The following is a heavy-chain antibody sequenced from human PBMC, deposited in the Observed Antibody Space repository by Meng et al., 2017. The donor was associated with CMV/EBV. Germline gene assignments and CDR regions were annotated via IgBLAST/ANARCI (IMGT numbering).Heavy chain of an antibody. D-gene: IGHD2-2*01. CDR1: GFTFSDYY. Sequence: GESLKISCAASGFTFSDYYMSWIRQAPGKGLEWVSYISSSGSTIYYADSVKGRFTISRDNAKNSLHLQMNSLRAEDTAVYYCARDPLQYCSSTSCPSPADYWGQGTLVTVSS. V-gene: IGHV3-11*01. J-gene: IGHJ4*02. CDR3: ARDPLQYCSSTSCPSPADY. CDR2: ISSSGSTI.